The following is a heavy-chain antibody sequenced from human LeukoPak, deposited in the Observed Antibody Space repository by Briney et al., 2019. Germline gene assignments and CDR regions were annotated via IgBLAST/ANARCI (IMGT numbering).Heavy chain of an antibody. D-gene: IGHD3-10*01. CDR2: INRSGAHS. Sequence: GGSLRLSCDVSGFTFTKHDMSWFRQLPGKGLEWVSSINRSGAHSHYAASVRGRFTISRDNSNDTLFLQMTGLRVADTAIYYCARGSLGPAYWGRGTLVAVSS. CDR1: GFTFTKHD. J-gene: IGHJ1*01. V-gene: IGHV3-11*01. CDR3: ARGSLGPAY.